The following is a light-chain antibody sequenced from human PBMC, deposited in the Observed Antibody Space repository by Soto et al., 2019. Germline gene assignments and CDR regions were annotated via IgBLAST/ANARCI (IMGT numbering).Light chain of an antibody. V-gene: IGKV1-39*01. J-gene: IGKJ1*01. Sequence: DIQMTQSPSSLSASLEDRVIITCRASQSIDTYLNWYQHKPGRAPKLLINAASSLQSGVPSRFSGSGSGTDFTLTITSLQPEDFATYYCQQSSSSPRTFGQGTKVDIK. CDR3: QQSSSSPRT. CDR2: AAS. CDR1: QSIDTY.